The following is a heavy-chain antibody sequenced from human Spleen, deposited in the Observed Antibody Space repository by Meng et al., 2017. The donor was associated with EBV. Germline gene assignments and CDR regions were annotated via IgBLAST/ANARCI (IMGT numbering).Heavy chain of an antibody. CDR3: AHRLLWDYGGNFPFDY. V-gene: IGHV2-5*02. J-gene: IGHJ4*02. CDR2: IFWDDDK. D-gene: IGHD4-23*01. CDR1: GFSVSTNGVG. Sequence: QITLKESGPTLGKPXXTLTLTCPVPGFSVSTNGVGVGWIRQPPGKALEWLALIFWDDDKRYSPSLKSRLSITKDSSKNQVVLTMTNMDPVDTATYYCAHRLLWDYGGNFPFDYWGQGSRVTVSS.